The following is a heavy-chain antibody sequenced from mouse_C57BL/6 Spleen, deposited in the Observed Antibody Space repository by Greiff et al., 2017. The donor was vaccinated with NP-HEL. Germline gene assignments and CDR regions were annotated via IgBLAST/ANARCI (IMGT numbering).Heavy chain of an antibody. Sequence: VQLQESGPGLVQPSQSLSITCTVSGFSLTSYGVHWVRQSPGKGLEWLGVIWSGGSTDYNAAFISRLSISKDNSKSQVFFKMNSLQADDTAIYYCARKSQLGYYAMDYWGQGTSVTVSS. D-gene: IGHD4-1*02. CDR3: ARKSQLGYYAMDY. CDR2: IWSGGST. CDR1: GFSLTSYG. V-gene: IGHV2-2*01. J-gene: IGHJ4*01.